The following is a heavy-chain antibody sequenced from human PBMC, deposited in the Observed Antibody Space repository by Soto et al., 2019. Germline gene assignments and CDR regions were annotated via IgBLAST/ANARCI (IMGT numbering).Heavy chain of an antibody. Sequence: SETLSLTCTVSGGSISSYRWSWIRQPAGKGLEWIGRLTTYVNTHSNPPLKSRVTVSVDTSRNHVFLTLRSVTAADSAVYHCGRESGETWDYEASWGQGTPVTVSS. J-gene: IGHJ5*02. V-gene: IGHV4-4*07. CDR1: GGSISSYR. CDR3: GRESGETWDYEAS. D-gene: IGHD1-7*01. CDR2: LTTYVNT.